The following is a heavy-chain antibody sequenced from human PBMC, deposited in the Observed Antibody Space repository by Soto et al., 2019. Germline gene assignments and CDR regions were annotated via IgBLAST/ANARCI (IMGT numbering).Heavy chain of an antibody. CDR3: ARDGYGDYVLSVLEKYSSGRTKGGMDV. V-gene: IGHV3-33*01. J-gene: IGHJ6*02. Sequence: GGSLRLSCAASGFTFSSYGMHWVRQAPGKGLEWVAVIWYDGSNKYYADSVKGRLTISRDNSKNTLYLQMNSRRAEDTAVYYCARDGYGDYVLSVLEKYSSGRTKGGMDVWGQGTTVTVSS. CDR2: IWYDGSNK. D-gene: IGHD4-17*01. CDR1: GFTFSSYG.